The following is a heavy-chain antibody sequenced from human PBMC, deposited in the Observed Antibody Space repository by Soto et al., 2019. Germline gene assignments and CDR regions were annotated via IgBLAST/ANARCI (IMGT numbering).Heavy chain of an antibody. V-gene: IGHV1-18*01. CDR1: GYTFTSYG. Sequence: QVQLVQSGAEVKKPGASVKVSCKASGYTFTSYGISWVRQAPGQGLEWMGWISAYNGNTNYAEKLQGTVTMTTDTSTSKADMELRSLRSDDTAVYYCARDPYSSSSHGMDVWGQGTTVTVSS. J-gene: IGHJ6*02. D-gene: IGHD6-6*01. CDR2: ISAYNGNT. CDR3: ARDPYSSSSHGMDV.